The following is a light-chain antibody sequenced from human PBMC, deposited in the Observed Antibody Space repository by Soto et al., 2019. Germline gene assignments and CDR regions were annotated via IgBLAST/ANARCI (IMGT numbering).Light chain of an antibody. CDR2: EVS. Sequence: QSALTQPASVSGSPGQSITMSCTGTSSDVGGYNHVSWYQQHPGKAPKLMIYEVSNRPSGVSDRFSGSKFGNTASLAISGLRSEDEADYYCAAWDDSLSAVVFGGGTKLTVL. J-gene: IGLJ2*01. V-gene: IGLV2-14*01. CDR3: AAWDDSLSAVV. CDR1: SSDVGGYNH.